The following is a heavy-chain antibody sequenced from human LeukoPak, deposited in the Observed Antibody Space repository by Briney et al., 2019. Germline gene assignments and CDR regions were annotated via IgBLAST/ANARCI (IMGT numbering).Heavy chain of an antibody. CDR2: IKEDGSEK. CDR1: GFTFSGYW. D-gene: IGHD5-18*01. CDR3: AKSGRRGYSYGSRFKYYFDC. J-gene: IGHJ4*02. V-gene: IGHV3-7*01. Sequence: GGSLRLSCAASGFTFSGYWMAWVRQAPGKGLEWVANIKEDGSEKYYVDSVKGRFTISRDNSKNTLYLQMNSLRAEDTAVYYCAKSGRRGYSYGSRFKYYFDCWGQGTLVTVSS.